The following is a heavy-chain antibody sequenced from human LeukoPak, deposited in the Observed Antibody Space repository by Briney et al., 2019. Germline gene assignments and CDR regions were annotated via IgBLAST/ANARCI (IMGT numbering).Heavy chain of an antibody. CDR3: ARDDYSSSSVDY. CDR2: ISGSGSTI. CDR1: GFTFSDNY. V-gene: IGHV3-11*01. J-gene: IGHJ4*02. Sequence: GGSLRLSCAASGFTFSDNYMSWIRQAPGKGLEWVSYISGSGSTIYYTDSVKGRFTISRDNAKNSLFLQMNSLRAEDTAVYYCARDDYSSSSVDYWGQGTPVTVSS. D-gene: IGHD6-6*01.